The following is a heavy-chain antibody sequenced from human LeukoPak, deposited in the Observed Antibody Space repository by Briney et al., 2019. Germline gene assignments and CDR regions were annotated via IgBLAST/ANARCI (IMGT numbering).Heavy chain of an antibody. V-gene: IGHV4-39*07. D-gene: IGHD3-22*01. Sequence: SETLSLTCTVSGGSISSSSYYWGWIRQPPGKGLEWIGSIYYSGSTYYNPSLKSRVTISVDTSKNQFSLKLSSVTAADTAVYYCAGGDDSSGFNWFDPWGQGTLVTVSS. CDR3: AGGDDSSGFNWFDP. J-gene: IGHJ5*02. CDR2: IYYSGST. CDR1: GGSISSSSYY.